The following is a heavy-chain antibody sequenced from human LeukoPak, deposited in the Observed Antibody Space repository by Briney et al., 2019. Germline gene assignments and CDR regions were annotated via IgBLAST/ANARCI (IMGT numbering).Heavy chain of an antibody. Sequence: PGGSLRLSCSASGFTFSNYAMHWVRQAPGKGLEFVSGISSTGGSTNCPDSVKDRFSISRDNSKNTLYLQMTSLRADDTAVYYCVKDQHCSTISCATRTGFDPWGQGTSVTVSS. CDR1: GFTFSNYA. V-gene: IGHV3-64D*06. CDR3: VKDQHCSTISCATRTGFDP. D-gene: IGHD2-2*01. J-gene: IGHJ5*02. CDR2: ISSTGGST.